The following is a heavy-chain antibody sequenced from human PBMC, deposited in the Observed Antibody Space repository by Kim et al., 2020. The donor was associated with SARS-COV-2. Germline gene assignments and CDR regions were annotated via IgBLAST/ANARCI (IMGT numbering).Heavy chain of an antibody. D-gene: IGHD6-13*01. J-gene: IGHJ5*02. CDR3: AREVAAAGTGVNWFDP. Sequence: SQTLSLTCAISGDSVSSNSAAWNWIRQSPSRGLEWLGRTYYRSKWYNDYAVSVKSRITINPDTSKNQFSLQLNSVTPEDTAVYYCAREVAAAGTGVNWFDPWGQGTLVTVSS. V-gene: IGHV6-1*01. CDR1: GDSVSSNSAA. CDR2: TYYRSKWYN.